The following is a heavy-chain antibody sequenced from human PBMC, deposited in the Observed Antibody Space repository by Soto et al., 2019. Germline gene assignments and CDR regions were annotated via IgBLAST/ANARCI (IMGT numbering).Heavy chain of an antibody. D-gene: IGHD4-4*01. CDR3: ARATYSNAWYRFDL. J-gene: IGHJ4*02. V-gene: IGHV3-7*03. CDR1: GFTFSGYW. Sequence: GSLRLSCEASGFTFSGYWMSWVRQAPGKGLGWVADIKHDGSVQYYVDSVKGRFTISRDNAKKLLLLQMNGLRAEDTALYYCARATYSNAWYRFDLWGQGTLVTVSS. CDR2: IKHDGSVQ.